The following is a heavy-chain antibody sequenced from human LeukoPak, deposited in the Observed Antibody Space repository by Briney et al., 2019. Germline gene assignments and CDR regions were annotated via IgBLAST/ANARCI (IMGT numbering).Heavy chain of an antibody. J-gene: IGHJ2*01. Sequence: PSETLSLTCTVSGGSISIYYWSWIRQPPGKGLEWIGYIYYSGSTNYNPSLKSRVTISVDTSKNQFSLKLSSVTAADAAVYYCARVRYCSSTSCYRGRYWYFDLWGRGTLVTVSS. CDR2: IYYSGST. CDR1: GGSISIYY. CDR3: ARVRYCSSTSCYRGRYWYFDL. D-gene: IGHD2-2*02. V-gene: IGHV4-59*01.